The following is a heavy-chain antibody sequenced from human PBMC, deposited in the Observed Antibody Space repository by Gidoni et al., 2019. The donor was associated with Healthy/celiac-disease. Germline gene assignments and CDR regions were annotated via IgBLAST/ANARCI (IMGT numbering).Heavy chain of an antibody. CDR1: GGTFSSSA. J-gene: IGHJ6*02. V-gene: IGHV1-69*01. CDR2: SIPIFGTA. D-gene: IGHD3-22*01. CDR3: ARGGGITMIPYYYYGMDV. Sequence: QVQLVQSGAEVKKPGSSVKVSCKASGGTFSSSAISWVRQAPGQGREWMGGSIPIFGTANYAQTFQGRVTITADESTSTAYMELSSLRSEDTAVYYCARGGGITMIPYYYYGMDVWGQGTTVTVSS.